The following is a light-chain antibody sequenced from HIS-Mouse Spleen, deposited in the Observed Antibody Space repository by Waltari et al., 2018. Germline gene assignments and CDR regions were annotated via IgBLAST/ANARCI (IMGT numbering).Light chain of an antibody. CDR3: QSADSSGTSWV. CDR1: ALPTQS. CDR2: KDS. V-gene: IGLV3-25*03. Sequence: SYELTQPPSVSVSPGQTARITCSGDALPTQSAYWYQQKPGQAPVLVIYKDSERPSGIPERFSGSSSGTTVTLTISGVQAEDEADYYCQSADSSGTSWVFGGGTKLTVL. J-gene: IGLJ3*02.